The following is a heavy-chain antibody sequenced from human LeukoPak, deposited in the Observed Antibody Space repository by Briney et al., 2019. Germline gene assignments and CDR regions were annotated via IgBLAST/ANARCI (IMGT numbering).Heavy chain of an antibody. CDR1: GYTFTGYY. Sequence: ASVKVSCKASGYTFTGYYMHWVRQAPGQGLEWMGWINPNSGNTGYAQKFQGRVTMTRDTSTSTVYMELSSLRSEDTAVYYCARGYCSGGSCQVLTWPYYYYYGMDVWGQGTTVTVSS. V-gene: IGHV1-2*02. CDR2: INPNSGNT. J-gene: IGHJ6*02. CDR3: ARGYCSGGSCQVLTWPYYYYYGMDV. D-gene: IGHD2-15*01.